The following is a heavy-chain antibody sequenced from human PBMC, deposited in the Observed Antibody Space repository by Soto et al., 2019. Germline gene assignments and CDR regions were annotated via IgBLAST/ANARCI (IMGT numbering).Heavy chain of an antibody. CDR2: IYYSGST. D-gene: IGHD3-22*01. V-gene: IGHV4-39*01. J-gene: IGHJ4*02. CDR3: ARTVSSGEYYGGFDY. CDR1: GGSISSSSYY. Sequence: QLQLQESGPGLVKPSETLSLTCTVSGGSISSSSYYWGWIRQPPGKGLEWIGSIYYSGSTYYNPSLKSRVTIAVDTYNSRYSLKLSSVTAADTAVYECARTVSSGEYYGGFDYWGQGTLVTVSS.